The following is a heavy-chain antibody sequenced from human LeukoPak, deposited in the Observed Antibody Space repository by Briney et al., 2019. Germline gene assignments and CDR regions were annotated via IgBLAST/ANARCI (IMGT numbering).Heavy chain of an antibody. D-gene: IGHD3-10*02. Sequence: GRSLRLSCAASGFTFSSYGMHWVRQAPGKGLEWVAVIWYDGSNKYYADSVKGRFTISRDNSKNTLYLQMNSLRAEDTAVYYCAKAYIPGRIFGVLAFXIWGQGTMVTVSS. CDR1: GFTFSSYG. J-gene: IGHJ3*02. CDR3: AKAYIPGRIFGVLAFXI. CDR2: IWYDGSNK. V-gene: IGHV3-33*06.